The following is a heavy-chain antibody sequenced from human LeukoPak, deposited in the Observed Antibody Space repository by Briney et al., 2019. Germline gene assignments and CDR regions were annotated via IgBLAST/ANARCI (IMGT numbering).Heavy chain of an antibody. V-gene: IGHV4-31*03. Sequence: SQTLSLTCTVSGGSISSGGYYWSWIRQHPGKGLEWIGYIYYSGSTYYNPSLKSRVTISVDTSKNQFSLQLSSVTAADTAVYYCARGFEYNYRYTFGYWGQGTLVTVSS. CDR2: IYYSGST. D-gene: IGHD5-18*01. J-gene: IGHJ4*02. CDR3: ARGFEYNYRYTFGY. CDR1: GGSISSGGYY.